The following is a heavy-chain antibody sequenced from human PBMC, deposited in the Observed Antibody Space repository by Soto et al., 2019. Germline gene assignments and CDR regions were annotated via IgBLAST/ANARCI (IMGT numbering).Heavy chain of an antibody. CDR3: ASPGDVVVDATPYYYYGMAV. J-gene: IGHJ6*02. Sequence: QVQLVQSGAEVKKPGSSVKVSCKASGGTFSSYAISWVRQAPGQGLEWMGGIIPIFGTANYAQKFQGRVTITADESTSTAYMELSSLRSEETAVYYCASPGDVVVDATPYYYYGMAVWGQGTTVTVSS. CDR2: IIPIFGTA. V-gene: IGHV1-69*12. D-gene: IGHD2-15*01. CDR1: GGTFSSYA.